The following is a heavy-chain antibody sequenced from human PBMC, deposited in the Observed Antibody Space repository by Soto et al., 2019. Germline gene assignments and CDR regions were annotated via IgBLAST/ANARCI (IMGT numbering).Heavy chain of an antibody. CDR2: IIPIFGTA. CDR3: ASPGPYSSSYYFDY. D-gene: IGHD6-6*01. Sequence: QVQRVQSGAEVKKPGSSVKVSCKASGGTFSSYAISWVRQAPGQGLEWMGGIIPIFGTANYAQKFQGRVTITADESTSTASMELSSLRSEDTAVYYCASPGPYSSSYYFDYWGQGTLVTVSS. J-gene: IGHJ4*02. V-gene: IGHV1-69*01. CDR1: GGTFSSYA.